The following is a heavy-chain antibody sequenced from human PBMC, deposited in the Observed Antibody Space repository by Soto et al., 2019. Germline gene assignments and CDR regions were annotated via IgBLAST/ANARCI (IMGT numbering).Heavy chain of an antibody. V-gene: IGHV3-23*01. CDR2: ISGSGGST. CDR1: GFTFSSYA. CDR3: AKEVEYSSSWSDIDY. J-gene: IGHJ4*02. D-gene: IGHD6-13*01. Sequence: EVQLLESGGGLVQPGGSLRLSCAASGFTFSSYAMSWVRQAPGKALEWVSAISGSGGSTYYADSVKGRFTISRDNSKNTLYLQMNSLRAEVTAVYYCAKEVEYSSSWSDIDYWGQGTLVTVSS.